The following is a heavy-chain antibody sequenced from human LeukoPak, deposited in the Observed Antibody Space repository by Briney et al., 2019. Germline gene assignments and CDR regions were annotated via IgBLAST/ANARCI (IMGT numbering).Heavy chain of an antibody. CDR2: FYYSGST. CDR3: ARDVGYCSSTSCYPGGWFDP. V-gene: IGHV4-31*03. CDR1: GGSISSGGYY. J-gene: IGHJ5*02. Sequence: SQTLSLTCTVSGGSISSGGYYWSWIRQHPGKGLEWIGYFYYSGSTYYNPSLKSRVTISVDTSKNQFSLKLSSVTAADTAVYYCARDVGYCSSTSCYPGGWFDPWGQGTLVTVSS. D-gene: IGHD2-2*01.